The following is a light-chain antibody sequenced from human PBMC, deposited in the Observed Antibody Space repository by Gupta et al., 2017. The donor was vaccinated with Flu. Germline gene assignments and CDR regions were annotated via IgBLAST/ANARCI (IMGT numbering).Light chain of an antibody. CDR2: DAS. CDR3: QQRSNWTWT. V-gene: IGKV3-11*01. J-gene: IGKJ1*01. CDR1: QSVSSC. Sequence: GDRATLSCRASQSVSSCLAWYQQKPGQAPKLLIYDASNMASGIPSRFSGSGSGTDFTLTISSLEPEDFAIYYCQQRSNWTWTFGQGTKVEIK.